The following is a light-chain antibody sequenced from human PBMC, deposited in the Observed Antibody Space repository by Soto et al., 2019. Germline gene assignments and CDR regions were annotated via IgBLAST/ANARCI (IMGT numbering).Light chain of an antibody. V-gene: IGLV1-44*01. Sequence: QSVLTQPPSASRTPGQRVTISCSGGSSNIGSNTVNWFQQLSGTAPKLLIYSNNQRPSGVPDRFSVSKSGTSASLAISGLQSEDEADYYCAAWDDSLNGRVFGGGTKLTVL. CDR3: AAWDDSLNGRV. CDR2: SNN. J-gene: IGLJ3*02. CDR1: SSNIGSNT.